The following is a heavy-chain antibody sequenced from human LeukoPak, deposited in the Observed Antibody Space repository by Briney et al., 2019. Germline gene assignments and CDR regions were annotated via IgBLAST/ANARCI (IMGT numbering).Heavy chain of an antibody. CDR3: ARVRYCSSTSCA. D-gene: IGHD2-2*01. CDR1: GGSFSGYY. J-gene: IGHJ5*02. CDR2: IIHSGST. Sequence: SETLSLTCAVYGGSFSGYYWSWICQPPGQGLEWIGEIIHSGSTNYNPSLKSRVTISVDTSKNQFSLKLSSVTAADTAVYYCARVRYCSSTSCAWGQGTLVTVSS. V-gene: IGHV4-34*12.